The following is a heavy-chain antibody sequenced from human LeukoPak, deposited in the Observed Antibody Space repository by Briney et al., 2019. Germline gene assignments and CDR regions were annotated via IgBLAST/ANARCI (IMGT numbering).Heavy chain of an antibody. Sequence: GASVKVSCKASGYTFTGYYMHWVRQAPGQGLEWMGWINPNSGGTSYAQKFQGRVTMTRDTSSSTAYMELSRLRSDDTAVYYCAREGDGSAFDYWGQGTLVTVSS. D-gene: IGHD3-10*01. CDR2: INPNSGGT. CDR1: GYTFTGYY. V-gene: IGHV1-2*02. CDR3: AREGDGSAFDY. J-gene: IGHJ4*02.